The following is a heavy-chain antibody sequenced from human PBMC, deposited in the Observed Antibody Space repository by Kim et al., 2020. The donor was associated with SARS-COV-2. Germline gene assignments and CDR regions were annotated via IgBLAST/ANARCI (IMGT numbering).Heavy chain of an antibody. Sequence: GGSLRLPCAASGFSFGNSNMHWVRQAPGKGLEWVAVIGYDGSNKYYADSVKGRFTISRDSSKRTLYLQMNSLRAEDTAVYYCANFEYWGQGTLVTVSS. J-gene: IGHJ4*02. V-gene: IGHV3-33*06. CDR2: IGYDGSNK. CDR1: GFSFGNSN. CDR3: ANFEY.